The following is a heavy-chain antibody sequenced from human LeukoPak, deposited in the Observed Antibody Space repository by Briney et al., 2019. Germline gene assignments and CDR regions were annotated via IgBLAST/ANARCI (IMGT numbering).Heavy chain of an antibody. Sequence: GGSLRLSCAASGFTFSDYYMSWIRQAPGKGLEWVSYISSSGSTIYYADSVKGRFTISRDNAKNSLYLQMNSLRAEDTAVYYCARDPAGSGPYYYYYYMDVWGKGTTVTVSS. D-gene: IGHD3-10*01. V-gene: IGHV3-11*04. CDR1: GFTFSDYY. CDR2: ISSSGSTI. CDR3: ARDPAGSGPYYYYYYMDV. J-gene: IGHJ6*03.